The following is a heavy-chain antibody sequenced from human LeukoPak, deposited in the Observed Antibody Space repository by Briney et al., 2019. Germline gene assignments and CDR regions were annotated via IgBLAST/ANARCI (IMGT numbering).Heavy chain of an antibody. D-gene: IGHD6-13*01. Sequence: SETLSLTCTVSGDSISSGGYYWSWIRQPPGKGLEWIGYIFHRESTNYSPSLKSRVTISVDMSKNQFSLKVTSVTPADTAVYFCARRAAGDYFDYWGQGNLVTVSS. CDR3: ARRAAGDYFDY. CDR1: GDSISSGGYY. CDR2: IFHREST. V-gene: IGHV4-30-2*01. J-gene: IGHJ4*02.